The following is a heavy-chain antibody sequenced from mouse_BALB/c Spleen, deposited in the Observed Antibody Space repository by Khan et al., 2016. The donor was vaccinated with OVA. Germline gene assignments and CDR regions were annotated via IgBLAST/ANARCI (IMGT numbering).Heavy chain of an antibody. CDR1: GYTFTSHT. CDR3: ARRTTEYALDY. J-gene: IGHJ4*01. Sequence: QVQLKQSGAELARPGASVKMSCKASGYTFTSHTMHWIKQRPGQGLEWIGYINPRSGYNQKLNDKATLTADISYSTAYMQLSSLTSEDSAVYYCARRTTEYALDYWGQGTSVTVSS. V-gene: IGHV1-4*01. D-gene: IGHD2-14*01. CDR2: INPRSG.